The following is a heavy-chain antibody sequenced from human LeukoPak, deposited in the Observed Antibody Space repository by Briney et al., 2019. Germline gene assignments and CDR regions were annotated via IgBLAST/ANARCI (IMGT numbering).Heavy chain of an antibody. CDR1: GFTFSSYA. J-gene: IGHJ4*02. CDR2: ISGSGGST. V-gene: IGHV3-23*01. D-gene: IGHD2-21*02. CDR3: AKDLAYCGGDCRLFESPCFDY. Sequence: PGGSLRLSCAASGFTFSSYAMSWVRQAPGKGLEWVSAISGSGGSTYYADSVKGRFTISRDNSKNSLYVQMNSLRADDTAVYYCAKDLAYCGGDCRLFESPCFDYWGQGTLVTVSS.